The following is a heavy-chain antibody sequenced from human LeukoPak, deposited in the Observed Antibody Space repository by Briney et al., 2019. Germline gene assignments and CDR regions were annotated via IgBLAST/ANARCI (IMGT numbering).Heavy chain of an antibody. Sequence: SETLSLTCTVSGYSISSGYYWGWIRQPPGKGLEWIGSSYHGGSTYYNPSLKSRVTISGDTSKNQFSLKLSSVTAADTAVYYCARVPQTMVRGVITYYYYYMDVWGKGTTVTVSS. CDR1: GYSISSGYY. D-gene: IGHD3-10*01. V-gene: IGHV4-38-2*02. CDR2: SYHGGST. CDR3: ARVPQTMVRGVITYYYYYMDV. J-gene: IGHJ6*03.